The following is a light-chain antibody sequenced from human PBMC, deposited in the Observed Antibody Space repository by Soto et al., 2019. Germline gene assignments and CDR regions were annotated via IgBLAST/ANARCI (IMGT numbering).Light chain of an antibody. CDR1: SSDIGGYDY. J-gene: IGLJ1*01. CDR2: EVS. Sequence: SVLTQPASVSGSPGQSITISCPGTSSDIGGYDYVSWYQQHPGKVPKLMIFEVSNRPSGVSYRFSGSKSGNTASLTISGLQAEDEADYYCSSYTGSSTLYVFGTGTKVTVL. V-gene: IGLV2-14*01. CDR3: SSYTGSSTLYV.